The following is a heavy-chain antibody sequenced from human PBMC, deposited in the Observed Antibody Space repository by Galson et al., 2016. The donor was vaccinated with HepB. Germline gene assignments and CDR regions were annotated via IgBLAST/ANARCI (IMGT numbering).Heavy chain of an antibody. CDR1: GFPFNTYA. V-gene: IGHV3-23*01. Sequence: SLRLSCAASGFPFNTYAMTWVRQAPGKGLEWVSGVSGHAGSTYYADSVKGRFAISRDNFKNTLYLQMNSLRADDTAVYYCAKANIIMVTLGVFLDTWGQGTLSPSP. CDR3: AKANIIMVTLGVFLDT. J-gene: IGHJ1*01. D-gene: IGHD2-15*01. CDR2: VSGHAGST.